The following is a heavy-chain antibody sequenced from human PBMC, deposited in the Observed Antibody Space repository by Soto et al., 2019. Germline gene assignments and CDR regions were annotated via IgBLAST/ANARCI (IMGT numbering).Heavy chain of an antibody. D-gene: IGHD4-17*01. V-gene: IGHV4-39*01. J-gene: IGHJ4*02. CDR2: IYYSGNT. Sequence: PSETLSLTCTVSGGSISSNSHYWGWIRQPPGKGLEWIGSIYYSGNTYYNSSLKSRVTISVDTSQNQFSLKLSSVTAADTAVYYCARHPTVTEYYFDYWGQGTLVTVSS. CDR1: GGSISSNSHY. CDR3: ARHPTVTEYYFDY.